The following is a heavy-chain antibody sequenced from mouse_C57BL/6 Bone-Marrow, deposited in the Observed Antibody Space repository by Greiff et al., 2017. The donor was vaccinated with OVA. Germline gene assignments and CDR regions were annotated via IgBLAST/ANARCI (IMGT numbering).Heavy chain of an antibody. CDR2: IHPSDSDT. Sequence: QVHVKQPGAELVKPGASVKVSCKASGYTFTSSCMHWVKQRPGQGLEWIGRIHPSDSDTNYNKKFKGKATLTVDKSSSTAYMQLSSLTSEDSAVYDCEIYPLYDGYGAYWGQGTMVTVSA. CDR1: GYTFTSSC. D-gene: IGHD2-3*01. V-gene: IGHV1-74*01. CDR3: EIYPLYDGYGAY. J-gene: IGHJ3*01.